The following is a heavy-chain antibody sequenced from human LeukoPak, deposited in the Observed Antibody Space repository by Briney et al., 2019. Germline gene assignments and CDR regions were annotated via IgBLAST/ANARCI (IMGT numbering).Heavy chain of an antibody. CDR2: ISSSSSYI. D-gene: IGHD3-10*01. J-gene: IGHJ4*02. Sequence: GGSLRLSCAASGFTFSSYSMNWVRQAPGKGLEWVSSISSSSSYIYYADSVKGRFTISRDNAKNSLYLQMNSRRAEDTAVYYCAKDVGGSGSYSFPTADYWGQGTLVTVSS. CDR1: GFTFSSYS. V-gene: IGHV3-21*01. CDR3: AKDVGGSGSYSFPTADY.